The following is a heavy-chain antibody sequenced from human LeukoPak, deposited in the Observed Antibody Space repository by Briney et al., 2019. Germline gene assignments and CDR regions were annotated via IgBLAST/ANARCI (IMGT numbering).Heavy chain of an antibody. V-gene: IGHV3-30*19. J-gene: IGHJ4*02. Sequence: GGSLRLSCAASGFTFSLYGMHWVRQAPGKGLEWVAAISYDIGNKLYADSVKGRFTISRDNSKNSLFLQMGSLRPEDTAVYYCARDRSYYGSGSSSYFDSWGQGTLVTVYS. CDR2: ISYDIGNK. CDR1: GFTFSLYG. CDR3: ARDRSYYGSGSSSYFDS. D-gene: IGHD3-10*01.